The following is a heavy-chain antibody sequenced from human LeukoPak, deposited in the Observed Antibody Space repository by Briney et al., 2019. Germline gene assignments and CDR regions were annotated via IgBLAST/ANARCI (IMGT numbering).Heavy chain of an antibody. D-gene: IGHD3-3*01. V-gene: IGHV4-4*07. CDR1: GGSISSYY. CDR2: IYTSGST. CDR3: ARDLSYDFWSGYRGTEYYYYYMDV. Sequence: PSETLSLTCTVSGGSISSYYWSWIRQPAGKGLEWIGRIYTSGSTNYNPSLKSRVTMSVDTSKNQFSLKLSSVTAADTAVYYRARDLSYDFWSGYRGTEYYYYYMDVWGKGTTVTVSS. J-gene: IGHJ6*03.